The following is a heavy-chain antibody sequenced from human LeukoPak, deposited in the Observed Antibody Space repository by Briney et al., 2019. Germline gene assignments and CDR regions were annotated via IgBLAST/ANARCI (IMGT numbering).Heavy chain of an antibody. CDR2: IYSGGNT. CDR3: ARDSDYYGMDV. V-gene: IGHV3-53*01. Sequence: GGSLRLSCAASGFTVSSNYMSWVRQAPGKGLEWVSVIYSGGNTHYADSVKGRFTISRDNSKNTLYLQMNSQRAEDTAVYYCARDSDYYGMDVWGQGTTVTVSS. CDR1: GFTVSSNY. J-gene: IGHJ6*02.